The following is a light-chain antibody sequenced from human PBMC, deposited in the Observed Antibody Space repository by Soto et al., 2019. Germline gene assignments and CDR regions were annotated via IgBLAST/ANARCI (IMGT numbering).Light chain of an antibody. V-gene: IGKV1-39*01. J-gene: IGKJ1*01. CDR3: QQSYSMPWK. Sequence: DTQITQSPSSLSSSVGYRVTITCRTSHTISRYLNWYQQKPGKAPKLLIYAASNLQSGVPSRFSGSASGTDYTLTISSLQPEDSATYYCQQSYSMPWKFGKGTKVDI. CDR1: HTISRY. CDR2: AAS.